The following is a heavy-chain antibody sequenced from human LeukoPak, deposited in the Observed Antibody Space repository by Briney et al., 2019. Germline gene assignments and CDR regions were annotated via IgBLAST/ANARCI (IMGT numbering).Heavy chain of an antibody. D-gene: IGHD3-22*01. V-gene: IGHV3-21*01. Sequence: GGSLRLSCAASGFTFSSYSMNWVRQAPGKGLELVSSISSSSSYIYYADSVKGRFTISRDNAKNSLYLQMNSLRAEDTAVYYCARTLPYYYDSSGYFDYWGQGTLVTVSS. J-gene: IGHJ4*02. CDR3: ARTLPYYYDSSGYFDY. CDR2: ISSSSSYI. CDR1: GFTFSSYS.